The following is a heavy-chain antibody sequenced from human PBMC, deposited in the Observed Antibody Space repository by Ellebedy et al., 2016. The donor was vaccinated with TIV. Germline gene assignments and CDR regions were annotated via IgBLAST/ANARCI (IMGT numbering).Heavy chain of an antibody. CDR1: GFTFSDYY. J-gene: IGHJ4*02. V-gene: IGHV3-11*01. CDR3: ARPALNYYGSGPFDY. CDR2: ISSSGSTI. Sequence: GESLKISXAASGFTFSDYYMSWIRQAPGKGLEWVSYISSSGSTIYYADSVKGRFTISRDNAKNSLYLQMNSLRAEDTAVYYCARPALNYYGSGPFDYWGQGTLVTVSS. D-gene: IGHD3-10*01.